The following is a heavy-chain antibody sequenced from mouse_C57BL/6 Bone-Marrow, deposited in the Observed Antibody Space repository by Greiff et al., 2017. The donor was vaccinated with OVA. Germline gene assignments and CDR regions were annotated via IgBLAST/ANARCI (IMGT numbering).Heavy chain of an antibody. J-gene: IGHJ1*03. CDR1: GYAFTNYL. D-gene: IGHD1-1*01. V-gene: IGHV1-54*01. Sequence: QVQLKQSGAELVRPGTSVKVSCKASGYAFTNYLIEWVKQRPGQGLEWIGVINPGSGGTNYNEKFKGKATLTADKSSSTAYMQLSSLTSEDSAVYFCARWGHLDGRGWYFDVWGTGTTVTVSS. CDR3: ARWGHLDGRGWYFDV. CDR2: INPGSGGT.